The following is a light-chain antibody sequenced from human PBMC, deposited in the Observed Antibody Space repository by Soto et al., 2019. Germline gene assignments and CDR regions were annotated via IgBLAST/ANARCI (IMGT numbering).Light chain of an antibody. J-gene: IGLJ3*02. CDR1: NSNIGTYT. V-gene: IGLV1-44*01. CDR3: ASWDDSLSGGV. CDR2: TDY. Sequence: QSVLTQPPSASGTPGQRVSISCSGSNSNIGTYTVNWYQQLPGTAPKLLIYTDYQRPSVVPDRFSGSRSGTSASLAISGLQSEDEADYYCASWDDSLSGGVFGGGTKRTVL.